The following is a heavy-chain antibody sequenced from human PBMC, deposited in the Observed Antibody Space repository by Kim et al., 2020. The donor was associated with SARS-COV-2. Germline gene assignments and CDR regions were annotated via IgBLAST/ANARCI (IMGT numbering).Heavy chain of an antibody. CDR2: ISSSSGYI. Sequence: GGSLRLSCAASGFTFSSYSMNWVRQAPGKGLEWVSSISSSSGYIYYADSVKGRFTISRDNAKNSLYLQMNSLRAEDTAVYYCARDYDFWRVYTLLTFAYLGQGSLVTVSS. V-gene: IGHV3-21*01. D-gene: IGHD3-3*01. CDR1: GFTFSSYS. J-gene: IGHJ4*02. CDR3: ARDYDFWRVYTLLTFAY.